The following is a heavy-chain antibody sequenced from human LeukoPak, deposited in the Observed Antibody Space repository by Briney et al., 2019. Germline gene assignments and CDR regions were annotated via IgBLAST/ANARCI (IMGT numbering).Heavy chain of an antibody. Sequence: GGSLRLSCAASGFTFDDYAMPWVRQAPGKGLEWVSGISWNSGSIGYADSVKGRFTISRDNAKNSLYLQMNSLRAEDTALYYCAKDPPGPFDYWGQGTLVTVSS. CDR1: GFTFDDYA. CDR2: ISWNSGSI. CDR3: AKDPPGPFDY. D-gene: IGHD7-27*01. J-gene: IGHJ4*02. V-gene: IGHV3-9*01.